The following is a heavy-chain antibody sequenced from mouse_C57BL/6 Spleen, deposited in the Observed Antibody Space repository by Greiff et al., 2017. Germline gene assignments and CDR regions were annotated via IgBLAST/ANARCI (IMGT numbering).Heavy chain of an antibody. D-gene: IGHD2-4*01. V-gene: IGHV2-6*01. CDR1: GFSLTSYG. J-gene: IGHJ3*01. CDR2: IWGVGST. Sequence: VQRVESGPGLVAPSQSLSITCTVSGFSLTSYGVDWVRQSPGKGLEWLGVIWGVGSTNYNSALKSRLSISKDNSKSQVFLKMNSLQTDDTAMYYCARVGTDYDGTWFAYWGQGTLVTVSA. CDR3: ARVGTDYDGTWFAY.